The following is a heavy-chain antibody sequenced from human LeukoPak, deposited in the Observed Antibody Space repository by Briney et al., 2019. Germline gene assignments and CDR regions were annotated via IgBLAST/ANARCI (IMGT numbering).Heavy chain of an antibody. CDR2: IRDSGAGT. J-gene: IGHJ5*02. V-gene: IGHV3-23*01. CDR1: GFTFSSYA. D-gene: IGHD4-17*01. Sequence: PGGSLTLSCAASGFTFSSYAMSWVRQSPGKGLEWVSSIRDSGAGTYYADSVKGRFTISRDNSKNTLYLQMNSLTVEDTAVYYCAKNDYGFWFDPWGQGTLVTVSS. CDR3: AKNDYGFWFDP.